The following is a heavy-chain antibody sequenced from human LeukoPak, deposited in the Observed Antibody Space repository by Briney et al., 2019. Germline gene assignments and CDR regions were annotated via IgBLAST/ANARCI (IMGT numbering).Heavy chain of an antibody. CDR2: INTGGSDT. CDR1: GFTFSSYW. CDR3: ARDVGYAFNY. J-gene: IGHJ4*02. V-gene: IGHV3-74*01. D-gene: IGHD2-2*01. Sequence: GGSLRLSCAASGFTFSSYWMHWVRQAPGKGLVWVSRINTGGSDTTYADSVKGRFTNSRDNAKNTVFLQMNSLRAEDTAVYYCARDVGYAFNYWGQGTLVTVSS.